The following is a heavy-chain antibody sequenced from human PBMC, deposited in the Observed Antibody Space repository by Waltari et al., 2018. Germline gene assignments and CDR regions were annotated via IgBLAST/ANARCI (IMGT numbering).Heavy chain of an antibody. CDR2: INPNSGRS. V-gene: IGHV1-2*06. Sequence: QVHLVQSGAELKRPGASVKVSCKASGYTFIDSYLHWVRQAPGQGLEWVGRINPNSGRSDYALKFQGRVTMTRDTSINTAYMELTSLTSDDTAVYYCARVLGKSPKNWFDPWGPGTLVTVSS. J-gene: IGHJ5*02. CDR3: ARVLGKSPKNWFDP. D-gene: IGHD3-16*01. CDR1: GYTFIDSY.